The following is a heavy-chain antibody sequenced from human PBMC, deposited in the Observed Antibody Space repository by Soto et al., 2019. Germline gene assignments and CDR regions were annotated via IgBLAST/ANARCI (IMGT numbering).Heavy chain of an antibody. Sequence: PGGSLRLSCVASGFGFSSVYMNWVRQAPGRGLEWVGRIRSQTAGGAADYAGPLKGRFTISRDDSTHTVYLQMRGLKTEDTAVYYCSTGYSDITFPFDHGGQGT. J-gene: IGHJ4*02. CDR1: GFGFSSVY. V-gene: IGHV3-15*07. CDR2: IRSQTAGGAA. CDR3: STGYSDITFPFDH. D-gene: IGHD3-9*01.